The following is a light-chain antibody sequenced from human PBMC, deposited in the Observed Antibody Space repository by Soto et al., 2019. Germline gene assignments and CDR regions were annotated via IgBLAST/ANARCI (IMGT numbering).Light chain of an antibody. CDR2: KAS. V-gene: IGKV1-5*03. CDR3: QYWDDYSWT. J-gene: IGKJ1*01. CDR1: QSITDW. Sequence: DIQMTQSPSTLSASVGDRVTITCRAIQSITDWLAWYQQKPGKAPKFLIYKASNLEGGVPSRFSGSGSGTEFTLTISSVQPDDFATYYCQYWDDYSWTFGQGTKVEIK.